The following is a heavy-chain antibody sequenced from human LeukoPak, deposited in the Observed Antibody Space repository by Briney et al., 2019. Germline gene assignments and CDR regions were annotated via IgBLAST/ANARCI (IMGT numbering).Heavy chain of an antibody. D-gene: IGHD3-10*01. J-gene: IGHJ4*02. CDR1: GFPFSSYA. CDR3: AKDYTYTYYGSGSDY. V-gene: IGHV3-48*04. CDR2: ISSSGSTI. Sequence: GESLRLSCAASGFPFSSYAMSWVRQAPGKGLEWVSYISSSGSTIYYADSVKGRFTISRDNAKNSLYLQMDSLRAEDTALYYCAKDYTYTYYGSGSDYWGQGTLVTVSS.